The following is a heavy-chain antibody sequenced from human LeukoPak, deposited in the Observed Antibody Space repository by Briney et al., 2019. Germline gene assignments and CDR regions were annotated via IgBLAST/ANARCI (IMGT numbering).Heavy chain of an antibody. Sequence: PGGCHTPSCAAAGFTFSSYGMHWARQAPGKGLEWVAVISYDGSNKYYAESVKGRFTISRDNSKNTLYLQMNSLRAEDTAVYYCAKDYRYSSSWLWGPFDYWGQGTLVTVSS. CDR2: ISYDGSNK. V-gene: IGHV3-30*18. CDR1: GFTFSSYG. J-gene: IGHJ4*02. D-gene: IGHD6-13*01. CDR3: AKDYRYSSSWLWGPFDY.